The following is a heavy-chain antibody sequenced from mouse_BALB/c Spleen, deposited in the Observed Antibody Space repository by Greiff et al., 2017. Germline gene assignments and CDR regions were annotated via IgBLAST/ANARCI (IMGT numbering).Heavy chain of an antibody. J-gene: IGHJ3*01. V-gene: IGHV6-6*02. CDR1: GFTFSNYW. Sequence: EVQLQESGGGLVQPGGSMKLSCVASGFTFSNYWMNWVRQSPEKGLEWVAEIRLKSNNYATHYAESVKGRFTISRDDSKSSVYLQMNNLRAEDTGIYYCTRRGAGPWFAYWGQGTLVTVSA. CDR3: TRRGAGPWFAY. CDR2: IRLKSNNYAT.